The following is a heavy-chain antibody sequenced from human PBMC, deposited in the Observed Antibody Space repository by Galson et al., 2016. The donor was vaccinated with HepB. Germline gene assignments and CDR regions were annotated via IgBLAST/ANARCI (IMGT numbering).Heavy chain of an antibody. V-gene: IGHV3-7*03. CDR2: ISEGGSEE. Sequence: SLRLSCAASGFSFSGYDMGWVRQAPGKGLEWVAKISEGGSEEYYADSVKGRFTISRDKANNMLDLQMSRLRAEDPALYYCGREHTDSSGFPPCDCWGQGTLVTVSS. CDR1: GFSFSGYD. D-gene: IGHD3-22*01. CDR3: GREHTDSSGFPPCDC. J-gene: IGHJ4*02.